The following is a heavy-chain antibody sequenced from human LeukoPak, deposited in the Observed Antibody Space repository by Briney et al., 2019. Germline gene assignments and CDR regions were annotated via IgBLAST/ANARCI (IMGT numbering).Heavy chain of an antibody. Sequence: PGGSLRLSCAASGFTFSSYSMNWVRQAPGKGLEWVSSISSSSSYIYYADSVKGRFTISRDNAKNSLYLQMNSLRAEDTAVYYCAREIPTGTTSICYAFDIWGQGTMVTVSS. CDR2: ISSSSSYI. J-gene: IGHJ3*02. CDR1: GFTFSSYS. D-gene: IGHD1-1*01. V-gene: IGHV3-21*01. CDR3: AREIPTGTTSICYAFDI.